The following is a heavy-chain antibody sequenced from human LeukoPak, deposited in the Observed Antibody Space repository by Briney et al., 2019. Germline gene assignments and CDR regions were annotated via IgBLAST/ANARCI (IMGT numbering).Heavy chain of an antibody. CDR1: GYTFATYA. V-gene: IGHV7-4-1*02. J-gene: IGHJ6*02. CDR3: ARERKYYCDSSGYMGYYYYGMDV. D-gene: IGHD3-22*01. Sequence: ASVTVSCKASGYTFATYAMNWVRQAPGQGLEWMGRINTNTGNPTYAQGFTGRFVFSLDTSVSTAYLQISSLKGEDTAVYYCARERKYYCDSSGYMGYYYYGMDVWGQGTTVTVSS. CDR2: INTNTGNP.